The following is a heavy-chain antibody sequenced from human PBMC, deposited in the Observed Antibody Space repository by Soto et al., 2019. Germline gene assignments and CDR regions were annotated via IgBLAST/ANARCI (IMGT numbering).Heavy chain of an antibody. Sequence: LRLSCAASGFTFSSYWMSWVRQAPGKGLEWVANIKQDGSEKYYVDSVKGRFTISRDNAKNSLYLQMNSLRAEDTAVYYCARAREAYCGGDCYEAGFDYWGQGTLVTVSS. CDR3: ARAREAYCGGDCYEAGFDY. CDR2: IKQDGSEK. CDR1: GFTFSSYW. V-gene: IGHV3-7*04. D-gene: IGHD2-21*02. J-gene: IGHJ4*02.